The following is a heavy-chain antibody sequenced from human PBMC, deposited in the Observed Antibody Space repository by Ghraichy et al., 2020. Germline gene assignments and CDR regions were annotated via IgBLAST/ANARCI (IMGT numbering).Heavy chain of an antibody. CDR3: ARGRYCGGDSCYPQPSSFDF. Sequence: SQTLSLTCAVSGGSFGGYYWNLIRQPPGKGLEWIGEINSFGRTNYNPSLGSRVTMSVDTFNKQFSLRLASVTAADTATYCARGRYCGGDSCYPQPSSFDFWGQGTLVTVSS. CDR1: GGSFGGYY. D-gene: IGHD2-21*01. CDR2: INSFGRT. J-gene: IGHJ4*02. V-gene: IGHV4-34*01.